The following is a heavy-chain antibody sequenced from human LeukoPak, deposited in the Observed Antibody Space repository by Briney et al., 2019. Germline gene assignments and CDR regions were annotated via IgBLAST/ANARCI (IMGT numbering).Heavy chain of an antibody. V-gene: IGHV3-23*01. CDR2: ISGSGGST. CDR3: AKRPLDSSGLFDY. D-gene: IGHD3-22*01. J-gene: IGHJ4*02. Sequence: GGTLRLSCAASGFTFSSYGMSWVRQAAGKRLEWVSAISGSGGSTYYADSEKGRFTISRNNSKNTLYLQMNSMRAEDTAVYYCAKRPLDSSGLFDYWGQGTLVTVSS. CDR1: GFTFSSYG.